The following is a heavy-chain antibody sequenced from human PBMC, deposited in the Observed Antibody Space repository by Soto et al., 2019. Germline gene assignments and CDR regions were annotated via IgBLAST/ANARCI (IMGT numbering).Heavy chain of an antibody. CDR3: AREVRAVAGKGGYYYYGMDV. D-gene: IGHD6-19*01. Sequence: ETLSLTCAVSGYSISSGYYWGWIRQPPGKGLEWIGSIYHSGSTYYNPSLKSRVTISVDTSKNQFSLKLSSVTAADTAVYYCAREVRAVAGKGGYYYYGMDVWGQGTTVTVSS. CDR1: GYSISSGYY. V-gene: IGHV4-38-2*02. CDR2: IYHSGST. J-gene: IGHJ6*02.